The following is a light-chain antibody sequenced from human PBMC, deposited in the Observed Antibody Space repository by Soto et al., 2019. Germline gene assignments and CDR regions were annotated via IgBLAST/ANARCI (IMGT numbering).Light chain of an antibody. CDR3: QQFNNSPLT. V-gene: IGKV3-20*01. CDR2: SAS. CDR1: QSLRNNY. Sequence: EIVLTQSPGTLSLSAGERATLSCRASQSLRNNYSGWYQQKPGQTPRLLIHSASSRATGIPDRFSGSGSGTDFTLTISRLEPEDFAVYYCQQFNNSPLTFGGGTKVEIK. J-gene: IGKJ4*01.